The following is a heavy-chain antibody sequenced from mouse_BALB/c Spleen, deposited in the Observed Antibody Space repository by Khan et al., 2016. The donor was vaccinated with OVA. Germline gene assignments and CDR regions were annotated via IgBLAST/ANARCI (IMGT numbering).Heavy chain of an antibody. D-gene: IGHD2-10*01. J-gene: IGHJ4*01. CDR1: GYTFTNYG. Sequence: QIQLVQSGPELKKPGETVKISCKASGYTFTNYGMNWVKQAPGKDLKWTGWMNTYTGESTYADDFKGRFALPLETSASTAYLQINNLKNEDTATYFWASPPYFSYFMGYWGQGTSVTVSS. CDR2: MNTYTGES. CDR3: ASPPYFSYFMGY. V-gene: IGHV9-3-1*01.